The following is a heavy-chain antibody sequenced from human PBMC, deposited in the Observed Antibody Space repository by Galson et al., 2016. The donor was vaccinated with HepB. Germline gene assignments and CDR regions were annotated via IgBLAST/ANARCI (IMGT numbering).Heavy chain of an antibody. CDR3: TTDSSGWYDVNY. J-gene: IGHJ4*02. CDR1: NLILSNAW. CDR2: IKSKTHDGGST. V-gene: IGHV3-15*01. D-gene: IGHD6-19*01. Sequence: SLRLSCAASNLILSNAWMSWVRQAPGKGLEWVGRIKSKTHDGGSTDYAAPVKGRFIISRDDSKNTVYLQMHSLKTEDTGVYYCTTDSSGWYDVNYWGQGTLVAVSS.